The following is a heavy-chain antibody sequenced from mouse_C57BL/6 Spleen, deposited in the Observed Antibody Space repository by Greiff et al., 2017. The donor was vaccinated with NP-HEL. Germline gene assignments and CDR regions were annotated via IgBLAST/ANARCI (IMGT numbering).Heavy chain of an antibody. CDR1: GFTFSDYG. CDR2: ISSGSSTI. J-gene: IGHJ1*03. Sequence: EVKVVESGGGLVKSGGSLKLSCAASGFTFSDYGMHWVRQAPEKGLEWVAYISSGSSTIYYADTVKGRFTISRDNAKSTRVLQITSLRSEDTAMYYCARSVYYDGSSYVNWYFDVLGTGTTVNVSS. V-gene: IGHV5-17*01. CDR3: ARSVYYDGSSYVNWYFDV. D-gene: IGHD1-1*01.